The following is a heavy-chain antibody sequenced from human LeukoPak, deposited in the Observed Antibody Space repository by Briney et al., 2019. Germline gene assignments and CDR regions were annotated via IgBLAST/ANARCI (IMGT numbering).Heavy chain of an antibody. J-gene: IGHJ4*02. CDR3: ARVRRWLQSDFDY. CDR1: GFTFSDYY. V-gene: IGHV3-11*01. CDR2: ISSSGSTI. D-gene: IGHD5-24*01. Sequence: PGGSLRLSCAASGFTFSDYYMSWIRQAPGKGLEWASYISSSGSTIYYVDSVKGRFTISRDNAKNSLYLQMNSLRAEDTAVYYCARVRRWLQSDFDYWGQGTLVTVSS.